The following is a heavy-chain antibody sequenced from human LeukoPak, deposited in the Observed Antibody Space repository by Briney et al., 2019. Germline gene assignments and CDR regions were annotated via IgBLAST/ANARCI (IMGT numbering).Heavy chain of an antibody. V-gene: IGHV4-59*01. D-gene: IGHD6-13*01. CDR2: ISYSAIT. J-gene: IGHJ5*02. CDR1: GGSISSYY. Sequence: SETLSLTCTVSGGSISSYYWSWIRQPPGKGLEWIGYISYSAITNYNPALKSRVTISIDTSKNQFSLKLSSVTAADTAVYYCARGVNWIDPWGQGTLVTASS. CDR3: ARGVNWIDP.